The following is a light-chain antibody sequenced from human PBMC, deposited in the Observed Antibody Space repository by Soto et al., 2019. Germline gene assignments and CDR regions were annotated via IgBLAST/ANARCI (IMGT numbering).Light chain of an antibody. CDR2: EVS. Sequence: QSVLTQPASVSGSPGQSITISCTGTSSDVGGYNYVSWYQQHPGKAPKLMIYEVSNRPSGVSNRFSGSKSGNTASLTISGLQAEDEADYYCSSYTTTNVDVFGTGTKLTVL. CDR3: SSYTTTNVDV. J-gene: IGLJ1*01. V-gene: IGLV2-14*01. CDR1: SSDVGGYNY.